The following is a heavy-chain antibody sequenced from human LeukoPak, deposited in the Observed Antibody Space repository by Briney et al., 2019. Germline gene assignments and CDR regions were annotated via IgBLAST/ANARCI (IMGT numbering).Heavy chain of an antibody. CDR2: ITGSGGNT. CDR1: GFTFSNYA. J-gene: IGHJ4*02. CDR3: AKWGDYDVLTGYYVSDY. D-gene: IGHD3-9*01. Sequence: GGSLRLSCAASGFTFSNYAMSWVRQAPGKGLEWVSAITGSGGNTYYADSVKGRFTISRDNSKNTVFLQVNSLRAGDTAVYYCAKWGDYDVLTGYYVSDYWGQGTLVTVSS. V-gene: IGHV3-23*01.